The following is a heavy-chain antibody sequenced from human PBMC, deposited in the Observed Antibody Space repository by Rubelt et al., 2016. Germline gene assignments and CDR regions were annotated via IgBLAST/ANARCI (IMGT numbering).Heavy chain of an antibody. CDR2: ISYTETT. CDR3: ARQVRVLYYSDY. V-gene: IGHV4-39*07. Sequence: QLQLQESGPGLVKPSETLSLICTVSGASISSNTYYWGWIRQPPGKGLEWIGTISYTETTYSNASLKGRVTITIDTSKNQFSLTWRSGTAADTAVYYCARQVRVLYYSDYWGQGTLVTVSS. J-gene: IGHJ4*02. CDR1: GASISSNTYY.